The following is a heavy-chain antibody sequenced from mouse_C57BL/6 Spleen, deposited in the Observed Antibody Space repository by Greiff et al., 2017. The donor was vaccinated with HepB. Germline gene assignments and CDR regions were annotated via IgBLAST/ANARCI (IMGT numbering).Heavy chain of an antibody. V-gene: IGHV1-15*01. CDR2: IDPETGGT. Sequence: QVQLKQSGAELVRPGASVTLSCKASGYTFTDYEMHWVKQTPVHGLEWIGAIDPETGGTAYNQKFKGKAILTADKSSSPAYMELRSLTSEDSAVYYCTREGYDWVFAYWGQGTLVTVSA. D-gene: IGHD2-2*01. J-gene: IGHJ3*01. CDR3: TREGYDWVFAY. CDR1: GYTFTDYE.